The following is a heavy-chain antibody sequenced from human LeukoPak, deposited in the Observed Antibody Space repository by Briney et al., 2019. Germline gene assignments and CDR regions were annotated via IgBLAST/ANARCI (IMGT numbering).Heavy chain of an antibody. V-gene: IGHV1-18*01. CDR3: ARYSSGWYHFDS. CDR2: ISAYNGNT. CDR1: GYTFTSHG. D-gene: IGHD6-19*01. J-gene: IGHJ4*02. Sequence: ASVKVSCKASGYTFTSHGISWVRQAPGQGLEWMGWISAYNGNTNYAQKLQGRVTMTTDTSTSTAYMELRSLRSDDTAVYYCARYSSGWYHFDSWSQGTLVTVSS.